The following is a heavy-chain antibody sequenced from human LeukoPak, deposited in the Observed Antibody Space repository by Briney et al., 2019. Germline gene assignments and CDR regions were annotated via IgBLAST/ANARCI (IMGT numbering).Heavy chain of an antibody. CDR3: TRVGYIDEGIDY. CDR2: IKQDGSKK. V-gene: IGHV3-7*04. J-gene: IGHJ4*02. CDR1: GFPFSSYW. Sequence: PGGSLRLSCVASGFPFSSYWMTWVRQAPGKGLEWVANIKQDGSKKSYVDSVKGRFTISRDNAKNSLYLQMNSLRAEDTAIYYCTRVGYIDEGIDYWGQGTMAIVSS. D-gene: IGHD5-24*01.